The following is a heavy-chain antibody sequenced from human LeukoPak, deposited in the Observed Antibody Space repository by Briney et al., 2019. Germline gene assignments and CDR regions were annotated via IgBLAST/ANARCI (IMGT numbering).Heavy chain of an antibody. CDR2: IIPILGIA. CDR3: ARDHRIDRWFDP. CDR1: GGTFSSYA. J-gene: IGHJ5*02. D-gene: IGHD1-26*01. V-gene: IGHV1-69*04. Sequence: SVKVSCKASGGTFSSYAISWVRQAPGQGLEWMGRIIPILGIANYAQKFQGRVTITADKSTSTAYMELSSLRSEDTAVYYCARDHRIDRWFDPWGQGTLVTVSS.